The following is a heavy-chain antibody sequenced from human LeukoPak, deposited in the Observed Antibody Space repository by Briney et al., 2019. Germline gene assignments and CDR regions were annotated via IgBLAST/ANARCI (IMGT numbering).Heavy chain of an antibody. V-gene: IGHV4-39*01. J-gene: IGHJ4*02. Sequence: PSETLSPTCTVSGGSISSSSYYWGWIRQPPGKGLEWIGSIYYSGSTYYNPSLKSRVTISVDTSKNQFSLKLSSVTAADTAVYYCARHYDFWSGYYVDYWGQGTLVTVSS. D-gene: IGHD3-3*01. CDR1: GGSISSSSYY. CDR2: IYYSGST. CDR3: ARHYDFWSGYYVDY.